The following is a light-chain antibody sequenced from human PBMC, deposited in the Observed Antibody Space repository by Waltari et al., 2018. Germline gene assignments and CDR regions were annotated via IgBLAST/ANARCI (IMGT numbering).Light chain of an antibody. CDR1: ESVSSY. CDR3: QQRSNWPST. J-gene: IGKJ5*01. V-gene: IGKV3-11*01. Sequence: IVLTQSPATLSFSPGERATLSCRPLESVSSYLAWYQQKTGQAPRLLIYDTAYRATGIPARFSGSGSGTDFTLTISSLEPEDFAVYYCQQRSNWPSTFGQGTRLEIK. CDR2: DTA.